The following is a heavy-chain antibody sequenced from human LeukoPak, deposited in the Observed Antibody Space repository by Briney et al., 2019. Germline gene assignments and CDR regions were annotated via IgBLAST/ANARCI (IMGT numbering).Heavy chain of an antibody. CDR2: IYYSGST. V-gene: IGHV4-39*01. Sequence: SETLSLTCTVSGGSISSSSYYWGWIRQPPGKGLEWIGSIYYSGSTYYNPSLKSRVTISVDTSKNQFSLKLSSVTAADTAVYYCARVEGSWLRYFDWYVDYWGQGTLVTVSS. CDR3: ARVEGSWLRYFDWYVDY. CDR1: GGSISSSSYY. J-gene: IGHJ4*02. D-gene: IGHD3-9*01.